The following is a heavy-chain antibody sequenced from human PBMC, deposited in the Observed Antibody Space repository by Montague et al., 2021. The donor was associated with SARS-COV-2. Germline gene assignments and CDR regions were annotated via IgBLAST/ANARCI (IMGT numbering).Heavy chain of an antibody. CDR3: ARDHGQWFGELWGHGLDV. Sequence: TLSLTCSVSSGSISTGHHWSWIRQHPMKGLEWTGYIYYSGSTYYNPSFKGRVTISIDTAKNQFSLELTSMTAADTAVYYCARDHGQWFGELWGHGLDVWAKGPRSSSR. CDR2: IYYSGST. J-gene: IGHJ6*02. CDR1: SGSISTGHH. D-gene: IGHD3-10*01. V-gene: IGHV4-31*03.